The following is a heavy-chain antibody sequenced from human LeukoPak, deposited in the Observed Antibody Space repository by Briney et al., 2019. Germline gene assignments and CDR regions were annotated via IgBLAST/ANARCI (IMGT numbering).Heavy chain of an antibody. V-gene: IGHV3-23*01. J-gene: IGHJ6*02. Sequence: GGSLRLSCAASVFTSSSYAMSWVPQAPGKGLELVPAFSGSGGSTYYADSVKGRFTISRDNSKNTLYLQMNSLRAEDTAVYYCANRRDGSSWTDYYYYGMDVWGQGTTVTVSS. CDR2: FSGSGGST. CDR1: VFTSSSYA. D-gene: IGHD6-13*01. CDR3: ANRRDGSSWTDYYYYGMDV.